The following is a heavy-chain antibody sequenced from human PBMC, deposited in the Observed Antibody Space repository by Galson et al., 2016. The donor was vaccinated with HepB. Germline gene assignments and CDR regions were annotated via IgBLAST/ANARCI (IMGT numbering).Heavy chain of an antibody. D-gene: IGHD2-15*01. CDR2: ISRTGSTI. Sequence: SLRLSCAASGFTFSTYSMNWVRQAPGKGLEWVSYISRTGSTIYYADSVKGRFTISRDNAKNSLYLQMNNLRDEDTAVYYCAREIVIIAATPFDCWGQGTLVTVSS. CDR1: GFTFSTYS. J-gene: IGHJ4*02. CDR3: AREIVIIAATPFDC. V-gene: IGHV3-48*02.